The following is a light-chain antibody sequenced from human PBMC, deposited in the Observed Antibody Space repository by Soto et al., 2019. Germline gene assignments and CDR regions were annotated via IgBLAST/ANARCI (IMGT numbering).Light chain of an antibody. CDR1: QSVSSNY. V-gene: IGKV3-20*01. CDR2: GAS. CDR3: QQYGSPPYP. Sequence: EIVLTQSPGTLSLSPGERVTLSCRASQSVSSNYLAWYQHKPGRAPRLLIYGASSRATGIPDRFSGGGSGTDFTLTVSRLEPEDFAVYYCQQYGSPPYPFGQGTKLEIK. J-gene: IGKJ2*01.